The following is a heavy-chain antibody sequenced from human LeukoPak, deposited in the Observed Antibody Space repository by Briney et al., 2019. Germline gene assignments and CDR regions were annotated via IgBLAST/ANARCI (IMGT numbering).Heavy chain of an antibody. V-gene: IGHV1-24*01. D-gene: IGHD3-3*01. CDR2: FDPEDGET. CDR1: GYTLTELS. J-gene: IGHJ6*02. Sequence: ASVKVSCTVSGYTLTELSMHWVRQAPGIGLEGMGGFDPEDGETIYAQKFQGRVTMTEDTSTDTAYMELSSLRSEDTAVYYCATLHRENYYDFWWSYYYYGMDVWGQGTTVTVSS. CDR3: ATLHRENYYDFWWSYYYYGMDV.